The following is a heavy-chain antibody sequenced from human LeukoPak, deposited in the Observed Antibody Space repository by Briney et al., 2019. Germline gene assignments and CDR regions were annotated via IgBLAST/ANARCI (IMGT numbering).Heavy chain of an antibody. CDR2: KYYRSKWYN. D-gene: IGHD5-12*01. Sequence: PSQTVSLTCAISGDSVSSNSAAWNWIRQSPSRGLEWLGMKYYRSKWYNDYAVSVNSRITVNPDTSKNQFSLQLNSVTPEDTAVYYCARGSMSGYPFYFDYWGQGTLVTVSS. CDR3: ARGSMSGYPFYFDY. CDR1: GDSVSSNSAA. J-gene: IGHJ4*02. V-gene: IGHV6-1*01.